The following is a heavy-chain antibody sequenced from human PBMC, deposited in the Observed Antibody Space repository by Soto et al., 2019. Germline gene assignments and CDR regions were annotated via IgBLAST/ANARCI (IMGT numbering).Heavy chain of an antibody. V-gene: IGHV1-69*13. Sequence: SVKVSCKASGGTFRNYGTGWVRQAPGQGLEWMGGTIPVFGTTNYAQKFQGRVTITADESTSTAYIEVSSLRSEDTAMFYCGRYCSGGSCHTLDYYGMDVWGQGTTVTVSS. CDR3: GRYCSGGSCHTLDYYGMDV. D-gene: IGHD2-15*01. J-gene: IGHJ6*02. CDR1: GGTFRNYG. CDR2: TIPVFGTT.